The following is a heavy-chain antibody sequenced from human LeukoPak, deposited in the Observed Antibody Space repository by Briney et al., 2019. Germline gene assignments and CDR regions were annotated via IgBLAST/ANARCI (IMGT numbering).Heavy chain of an antibody. V-gene: IGHV3-21*01. CDR3: ARLVGNYASGKFDS. D-gene: IGHD3-10*01. CDR2: ISGNSNYI. J-gene: IGHJ4*02. CDR1: GFTFSSYT. Sequence: GGSLRLSCAASGFTFSSYTMTWVRQAPGRGLEWVSSISGNSNYILYARSLKGRFTVSRGDYSLYLQMHSLRAEDTAVYYCARLVGNYASGKFDSWGQGTLVTVSS.